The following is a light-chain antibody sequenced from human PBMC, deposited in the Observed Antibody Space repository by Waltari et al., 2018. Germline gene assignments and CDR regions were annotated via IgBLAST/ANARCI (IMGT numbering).Light chain of an antibody. CDR1: FSNIGSNT. Sequence: QSALTQPPSASETPGQRVTIACSGGFSNIGSNTVVWYQQLPGTAPKLLIYSNNPRPSAVPDRFSGSKSVTSASLAISGRQSEDEATYFCSTGDDSLNGWVFGGGTKLTVL. V-gene: IGLV1-44*01. CDR2: SNN. CDR3: STGDDSLNGWV. J-gene: IGLJ3*02.